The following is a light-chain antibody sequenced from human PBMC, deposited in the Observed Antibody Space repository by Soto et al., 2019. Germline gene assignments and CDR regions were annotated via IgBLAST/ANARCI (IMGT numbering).Light chain of an antibody. Sequence: MTKYPSTLCVAPVERFTLSFRTSHSVNIHVALYQQNPGQAPILLIYYASTRANGVPARFSGSGSGTDFTLTIRRLEPEDFAVYYCQQYGTSPWTFGQGTKV. CDR1: HSVNIH. CDR3: QQYGTSPWT. CDR2: YAS. V-gene: IGKV3-20*01. J-gene: IGKJ1*01.